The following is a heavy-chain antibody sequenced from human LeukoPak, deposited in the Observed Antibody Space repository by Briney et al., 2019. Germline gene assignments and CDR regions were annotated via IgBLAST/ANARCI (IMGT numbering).Heavy chain of an antibody. V-gene: IGHV3-23*01. Sequence: GGSLRLACAASGFTFSSYDMRWVRQAPGKGLEWVSGISGSGGSTYYADSVKGRFTISRDNSKNTLYLQMNNLRAEDTAVYYCAKTGGWYFDYWGQGTLVTVSS. D-gene: IGHD6-19*01. CDR3: AKTGGWYFDY. CDR2: ISGSGGST. J-gene: IGHJ4*02. CDR1: GFTFSSYD.